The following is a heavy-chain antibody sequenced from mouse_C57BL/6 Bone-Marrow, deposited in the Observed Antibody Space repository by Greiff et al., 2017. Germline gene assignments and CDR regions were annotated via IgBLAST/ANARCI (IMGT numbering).Heavy chain of an antibody. Sequence: VQLQQSGAELVRPGTSVKVSCKASGYAFTNYLIEWVKQRPGQGLEWIGVINPGSGGTNYNEKFKGKATLTADKSSSTAYMQLSRLTSEDSAVFFCARSKNGDSGFAYGGQGTLVTVSA. D-gene: IGHD4-1*01. J-gene: IGHJ3*01. V-gene: IGHV1-54*01. CDR3: ARSKNGDSGFAY. CDR1: GYAFTNYL. CDR2: INPGSGGT.